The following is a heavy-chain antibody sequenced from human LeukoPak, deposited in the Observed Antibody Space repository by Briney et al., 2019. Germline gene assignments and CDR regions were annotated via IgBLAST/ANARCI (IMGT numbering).Heavy chain of an antibody. V-gene: IGHV3-33*05. D-gene: IGHD6-6*01. CDR2: ISYDGSNK. Sequence: PGGSLRLSCAASGFTFSSYGMHWVRQAPCKGLEWVAVISYDGSNKYYADSVKGRFTISRDNSRNTLYLQMNSLRAEDTAVYYCARFGHSSSSNYWGQGTLVTVSS. J-gene: IGHJ4*02. CDR3: ARFGHSSSSNY. CDR1: GFTFSSYG.